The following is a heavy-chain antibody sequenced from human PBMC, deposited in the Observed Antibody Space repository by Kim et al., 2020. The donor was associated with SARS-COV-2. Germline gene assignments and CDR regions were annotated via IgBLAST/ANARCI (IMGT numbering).Heavy chain of an antibody. CDR3: AKTPEFRQPGFIVVVPAAISYFDY. V-gene: IGHV3-23*01. J-gene: IGHJ4*02. Sequence: GGSLRLSCAASGFTFSSYAMSWVRQAPGKGLEWVSAISGSGGSTYYADSVKGRFTISRDNSKNTLYLQMNSLRAEDTAVYYCAKTPEFRQPGFIVVVPAAISYFDYWGQGTLVTVSS. D-gene: IGHD2-2*01. CDR1: GFTFSSYA. CDR2: ISGSGGST.